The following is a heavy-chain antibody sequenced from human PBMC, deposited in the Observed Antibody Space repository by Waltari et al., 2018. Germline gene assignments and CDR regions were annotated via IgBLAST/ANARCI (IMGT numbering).Heavy chain of an antibody. CDR1: GFTFDDYA. CDR3: AKGQYSGSYSDAFDI. CDR2: IRWNSGSI. D-gene: IGHD1-26*01. V-gene: IGHV3-9*03. J-gene: IGHJ3*02. Sequence: EVQLVESGGGLVQPGRSLRLSCAASGFTFDDYAMHWVRHAPGKGLEWVSGIRWNSGSIGYADSVKGRFTISRDNAKNSLYLQMNSLRAEDMALYYCAKGQYSGSYSDAFDIWGQGTMVTVSS.